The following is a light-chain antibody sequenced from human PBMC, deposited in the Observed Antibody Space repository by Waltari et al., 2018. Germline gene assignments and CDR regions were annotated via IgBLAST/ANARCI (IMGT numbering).Light chain of an antibody. V-gene: IGLV2-23*02. Sequence: QSALTQPASVSGSPGQSITISCTGTSSDVDDYNFFSWYQQHPGKAPKLMIYDVSKRPSGVSNRFSGSKSGNTAYLTISGLQAEDEADYYCCSYAPSSTHVAFGGGTRLTVL. CDR3: CSYAPSSTHVA. CDR2: DVS. CDR1: SSDVDDYNF. J-gene: IGLJ2*01.